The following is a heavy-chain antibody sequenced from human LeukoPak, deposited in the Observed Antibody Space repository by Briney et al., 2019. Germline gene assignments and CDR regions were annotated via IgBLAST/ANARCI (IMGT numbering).Heavy chain of an antibody. J-gene: IGHJ6*02. CDR1: DGFISTYY. CDR2: IYTSGST. CDR3: AREGYSSSWYGTNYYYYYGMDV. V-gene: IGHV4-4*07. Sequence: SETLSLTCTVSDGFISTYYWTWIRQPAGKGLEWIGRIYTSGSTNYNPSFKSRVTMSVDTSKNQFSLKLSSVTAADTAVYYCAREGYSSSWYGTNYYYYYGMDVWGQGTTVTVSS. D-gene: IGHD6-13*01.